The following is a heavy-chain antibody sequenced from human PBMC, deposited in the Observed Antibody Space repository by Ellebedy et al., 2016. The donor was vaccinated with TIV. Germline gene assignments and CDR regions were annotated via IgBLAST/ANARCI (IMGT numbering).Heavy chain of an antibody. CDR3: AKDLSIVARWVDS. CDR1: GFTFNNYG. V-gene: IGHV3-30*18. CDR2: ISYDGDNK. D-gene: IGHD6-6*01. Sequence: GESLKISCAASGFTFNNYGMHWVRQAPGKGLEWVAVISYDGDNKYYADSVRGRFTISRDNSDNTVYLHMNSLRGEDTAVYYCAKDLSIVARWVDSWGQGTLVTVSS. J-gene: IGHJ4*02.